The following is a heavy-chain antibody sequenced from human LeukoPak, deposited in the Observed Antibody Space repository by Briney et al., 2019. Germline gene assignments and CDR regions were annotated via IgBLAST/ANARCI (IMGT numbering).Heavy chain of an antibody. CDR3: ARYDIVATNWFDP. Sequence: SETLSLTCSVSGGSISSYYWSWIRQPPGRGLEWIGCFYNSGNTNYNPSLKRRVTISVDTSKNQFSLKLNSVTAADTAVYYCARYDIVATNWFDPWGQGTLVTVSS. CDR1: GGSISSYY. V-gene: IGHV4-59*12. D-gene: IGHD5-12*01. CDR2: FYNSGNT. J-gene: IGHJ5*02.